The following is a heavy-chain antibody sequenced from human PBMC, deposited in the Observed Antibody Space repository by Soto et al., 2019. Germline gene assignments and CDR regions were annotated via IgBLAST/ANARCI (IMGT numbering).Heavy chain of an antibody. CDR2: IIRIFGTP. V-gene: IGHV1-69*12. CDR3: ARQGSNEYYYYGMDV. D-gene: IGHD3-10*01. J-gene: IGHJ6*02. Sequence: QVQLVQSGAEVKKPGSSVKVSCKASGGTFSSYAINWVRQAPGQGLEWMGGIIRIFGTPDYSKRFRGRVTITADESTSTAYMELSSLRSEDTAVYYCARQGSNEYYYYGMDVWGQGTTVTVSS. CDR1: GGTFSSYA.